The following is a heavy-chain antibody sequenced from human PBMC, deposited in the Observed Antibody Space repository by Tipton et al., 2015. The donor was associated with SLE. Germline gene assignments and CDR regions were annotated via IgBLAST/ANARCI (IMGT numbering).Heavy chain of an antibody. CDR2: IWYDGSNK. CDR1: GFTFSGYG. V-gene: IGHV3-33*01. J-gene: IGHJ6*02. CDR3: AGALALYGMDV. Sequence: SLRLSCAASGFTFSGYGMHWVRQAPGKGLEWVAVIWYDGSNKYYADSVKGRFTISRDNSKNTLYLQMNGLRAEDTAVYYCAGALALYGMDVWGQGTTVTVSS.